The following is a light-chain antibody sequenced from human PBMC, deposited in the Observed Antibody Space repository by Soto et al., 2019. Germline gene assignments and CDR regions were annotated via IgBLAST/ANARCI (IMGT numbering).Light chain of an antibody. Sequence: DIPMTQSPSSLSAFVGGRVTITCRASQGISNYLAWYQQKPGKVPKLLIYAASTLQSGVPSRFSGSGSGTEFTLTISSLRPEDVAIYYCQKYNNALWTFGQGTKVEIK. CDR1: QGISNY. V-gene: IGKV1-27*01. J-gene: IGKJ1*01. CDR3: QKYNNALWT. CDR2: AAS.